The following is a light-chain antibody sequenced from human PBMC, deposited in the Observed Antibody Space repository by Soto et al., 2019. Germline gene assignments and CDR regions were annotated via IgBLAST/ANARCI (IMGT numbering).Light chain of an antibody. CDR3: QHYNSYSEA. J-gene: IGKJ1*01. Sequence: EIVFKQSPCTLSLYIRERATLSCRASQSTDTNSLAWYQQKPGQAPRLLSYGASTRATGIPARFSGSGSGTEFTLTISSLQPDDFATYYCQHYNSYSEAFGQRTNVDIK. V-gene: IGKV3-15*01. CDR1: QSTDTNS. CDR2: GAS.